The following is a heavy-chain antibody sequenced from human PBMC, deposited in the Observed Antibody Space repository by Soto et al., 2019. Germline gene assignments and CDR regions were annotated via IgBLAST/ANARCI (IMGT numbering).Heavy chain of an antibody. J-gene: IGHJ4*02. V-gene: IGHV4-39*01. CDR3: ARQMRGQIPYFGWLSPLTS. CDR1: GDSITSPDFY. Sequence: SETLSLTCTVSGDSITSPDFYWGWIRRPPGQGLEWIGTISHSGDTFYNPPLKSRLTMSLDASKNQFSMRLTSVTAADAAVYFCARQMRGQIPYFGWLSPLTSGGQGTQVTVPS. CDR2: ISHSGDT. D-gene: IGHD3-9*01.